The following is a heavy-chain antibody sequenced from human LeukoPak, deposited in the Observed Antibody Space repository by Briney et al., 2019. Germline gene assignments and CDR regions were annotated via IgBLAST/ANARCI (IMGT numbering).Heavy chain of an antibody. CDR3: ARRRGSYFHTGLDY. Sequence: PSETLSLTCTASGVSISSYYWSWIRQPAGKGLEWIGRIYTSGSTNYNPSLKSRVTISVDTSKNQFSLKLSSVTAADTAVYYCARRRGSYFHTGLDYWGQGTLVTVSS. J-gene: IGHJ4*02. V-gene: IGHV4-4*07. CDR2: IYTSGST. D-gene: IGHD1-26*01. CDR1: GVSISSYY.